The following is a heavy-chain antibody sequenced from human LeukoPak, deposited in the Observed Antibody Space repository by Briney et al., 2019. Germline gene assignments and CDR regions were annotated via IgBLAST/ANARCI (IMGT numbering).Heavy chain of an antibody. V-gene: IGHV4-39*01. D-gene: IGHD3-10*01. Sequence: PSETLSLTCTVSGGSISSAGYYWAWIRQPPGKGLEWIGNIYYSGSTYYNPSLKSRVTISVEMAKNQFSLKLISVTDADTAVYYCARRPHLSGSYSPWGQGTLVTVSS. CDR3: ARRPHLSGSYSP. J-gene: IGHJ4*02. CDR2: IYYSGST. CDR1: GGSISSAGYY.